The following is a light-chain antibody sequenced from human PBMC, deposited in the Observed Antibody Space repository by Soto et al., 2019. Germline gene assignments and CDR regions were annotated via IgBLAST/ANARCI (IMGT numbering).Light chain of an antibody. CDR2: KAS. CDR3: QQYNSYRK. J-gene: IGKJ1*01. Sequence: DIQMTQSPSTLSGSVVVIVQITFRSSQTISSWLAWYQPKPGKAPKLLIYKASTLKSGVPSRFSGSGSGTEFTLTISSLQPDDFATYYCQQYNSYRKCGQGAQ. CDR1: QTISSW. V-gene: IGKV1-5*03.